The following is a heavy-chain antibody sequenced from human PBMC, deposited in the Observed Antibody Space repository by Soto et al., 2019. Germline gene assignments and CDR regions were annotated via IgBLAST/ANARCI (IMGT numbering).Heavy chain of an antibody. CDR1: GGSISSSY. V-gene: IGHV4-59*01. Sequence: TETLSLTCTVSGGSISSSYWSWIRQPPGKGLEWIGSIYYSGSTDYNPSLKGRVTISVDTSKNQFSLKLSSVTAADTAVYYCARVGEYRGHSEYFQYWGQAILVSVS. CDR2: IYYSGST. J-gene: IGHJ1*01. CDR3: ARVGEYRGHSEYFQY. D-gene: IGHD3-16*01.